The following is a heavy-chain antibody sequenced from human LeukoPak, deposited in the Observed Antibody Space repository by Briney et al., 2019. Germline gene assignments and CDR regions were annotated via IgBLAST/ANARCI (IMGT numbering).Heavy chain of an antibody. Sequence: GESLKISCKGSGYSFTSYWIGWVRQLPGKGLEWMEIIYPGDSDTRYSTSFQGPVTISADKSISTAYLQWSSLKASDTAMYYCARRNYYGSGSRLWAFDIWGQGTMVTVSS. D-gene: IGHD3-10*01. J-gene: IGHJ3*02. CDR1: GYSFTSYW. CDR3: ARRNYYGSGSRLWAFDI. V-gene: IGHV5-51*01. CDR2: IYPGDSDT.